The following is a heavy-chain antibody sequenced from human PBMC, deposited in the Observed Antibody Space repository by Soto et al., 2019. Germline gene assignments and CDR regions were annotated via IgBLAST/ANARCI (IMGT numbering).Heavy chain of an antibody. CDR2: ISGSGGST. V-gene: IGHV3-23*01. CDR1: GFTFSSYA. CDR3: AKVHPYSSSSKASLYFDY. D-gene: IGHD6-6*01. Sequence: PGGSLRLSCAASGFTFSSYAMSWVRQAPGKGLEWVSAISGSGGSTYYADSVKGRFTISRDNSKNTLYLQMNSLRAEDTAVYYCAKVHPYSSSSKASLYFDYWRQGTLVTVSS. J-gene: IGHJ4*02.